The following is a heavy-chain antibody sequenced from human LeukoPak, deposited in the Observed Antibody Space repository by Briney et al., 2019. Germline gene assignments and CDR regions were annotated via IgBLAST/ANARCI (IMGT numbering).Heavy chain of an antibody. CDR2: IWYDGSNK. V-gene: IGHV3-33*01. D-gene: IGHD5-24*01. CDR1: GFTFSSYG. Sequence: PGGSLRLSCAASGFTFSSYGMHWVRQAPGKGLEWVAVIWYDGSNKYYADSVKGRFTTSRDNSKNTLYLQMNSLRAEDTAVYYCASLGRDGYNHFDYWGQGTLVTVSS. J-gene: IGHJ4*02. CDR3: ASLGRDGYNHFDY.